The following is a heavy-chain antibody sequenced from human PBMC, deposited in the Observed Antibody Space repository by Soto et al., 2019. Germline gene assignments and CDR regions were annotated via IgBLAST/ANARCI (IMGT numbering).Heavy chain of an antibody. CDR3: AHRPSGWYLFDY. J-gene: IGHJ4*02. Sequence: QITLKESGPTLLRPTQTLTLTCTFSGFSLSTSGLGVGWIRQPPGKALEWLALIYWNDDKRYSPSLKARLTITKDTSKNQVVLTSTNMDPVDTATYYCAHRPSGWYLFDYWGQGTLVTVSS. D-gene: IGHD6-19*01. V-gene: IGHV2-5*01. CDR1: GFSLSTSGLG. CDR2: IYWNDDK.